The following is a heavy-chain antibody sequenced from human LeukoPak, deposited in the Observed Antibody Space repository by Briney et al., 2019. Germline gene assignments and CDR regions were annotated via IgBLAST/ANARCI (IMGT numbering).Heavy chain of an antibody. J-gene: IGHJ4*02. CDR1: GGSISSYY. Sequence: NSSETLSLTCTVSGGSISSYYWSWIRQPPGKGLEWIGYIYYSGSTNYNPSLKSRVTISVDTSKNQFSLKLSSVTAADTAVYYCARRQYGYSSGSLDYWGQGTLVTVSS. V-gene: IGHV4-59*12. CDR3: ARRQYGYSSGSLDY. D-gene: IGHD6-19*01. CDR2: IYYSGST.